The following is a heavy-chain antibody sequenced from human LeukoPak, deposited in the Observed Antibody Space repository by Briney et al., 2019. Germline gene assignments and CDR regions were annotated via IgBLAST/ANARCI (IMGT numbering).Heavy chain of an antibody. CDR2: INHSGST. J-gene: IGHJ4*02. V-gene: IGHV4-34*01. CDR1: GGSFSGYY. D-gene: IGHD3-22*01. CDR3: AGSTYYYDSSGYDY. Sequence: RPSETLSLTCAVYGGSFSGYYWSWIRQPPGKGLEWIGEINHSGSTNYNPSLKSRVTISVDTSKNQFSLKLSSVTAADTAVYYCAGSTYYYDSSGYDYWGQGTLVTVSS.